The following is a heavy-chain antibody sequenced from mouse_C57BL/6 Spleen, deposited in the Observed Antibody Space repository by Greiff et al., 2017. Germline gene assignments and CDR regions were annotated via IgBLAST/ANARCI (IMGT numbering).Heavy chain of an antibody. CDR3: ARRTGTGYAMDY. CDR2: ISSGSSTI. CDR1: GFTFSDYG. Sequence: DVQLQESGGGLVKPGGSLKLSCAASGFTFSDYGMHWVRQAPEKGLEWVAYISSGSSTIYYADTVKGRFTISRDNAKNTLFLQMTSLRSEDTAMYYCARRTGTGYAMDYWGQGTSVTVSS. D-gene: IGHD4-1*01. V-gene: IGHV5-17*01. J-gene: IGHJ4*01.